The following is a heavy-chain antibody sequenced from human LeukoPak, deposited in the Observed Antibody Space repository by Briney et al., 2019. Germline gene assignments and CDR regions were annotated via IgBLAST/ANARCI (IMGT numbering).Heavy chain of an antibody. CDR3: ARENPSGYYNRPIDY. Sequence: SQTLSLTCTVSGGSISSGGYYWSWIRQHPGKGLEWIGYIYYSGSTYYNPSLKSRVTVSVDTSKNQFSLKLSSVTAADTAIYYCARENPSGYYNRPIDYWGQGTLVTVSS. V-gene: IGHV4-31*03. CDR1: GGSISSGGYY. CDR2: IYYSGST. D-gene: IGHD3-22*01. J-gene: IGHJ4*02.